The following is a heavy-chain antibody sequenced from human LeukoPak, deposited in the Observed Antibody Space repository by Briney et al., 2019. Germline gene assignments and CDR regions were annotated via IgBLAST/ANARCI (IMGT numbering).Heavy chain of an antibody. Sequence: ASVKLSCKASGGTFSSYAISWVRQAPGQGLEWMGRIIPILGIANYAQKFQGRVTITADKSTNTAYMELSSLRSEDTAVYYCARGSTESGGSALYYYYYMDVWGKGTTVTVSS. CDR2: IIPILGIA. D-gene: IGHD2-15*01. CDR1: GGTFSSYA. J-gene: IGHJ6*03. CDR3: ARGSTESGGSALYYYYYMDV. V-gene: IGHV1-69*04.